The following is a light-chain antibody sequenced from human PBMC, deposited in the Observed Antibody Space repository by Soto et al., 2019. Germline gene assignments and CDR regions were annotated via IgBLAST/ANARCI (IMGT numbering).Light chain of an antibody. Sequence: QSLLTHPPSVSSAPGQKVTISCSGGSSNIGDNSVSWYQQLPGTAPKLLIYDDNKRPSGIPDRFSGSKSGTSATLGITGFQTGDEADYYCGSWDSSLSAYVFGTGTKVTVL. CDR2: DDN. J-gene: IGLJ1*01. V-gene: IGLV1-51*01. CDR1: SSNIGDNS. CDR3: GSWDSSLSAYV.